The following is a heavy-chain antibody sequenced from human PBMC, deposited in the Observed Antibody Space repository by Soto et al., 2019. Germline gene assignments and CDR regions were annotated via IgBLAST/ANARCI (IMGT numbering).Heavy chain of an antibody. CDR1: GYTFTSYG. CDR3: ARNEYSSSSSYYSYYGKDV. Sequence: ASVKVSCKASGYTFTSYGISWVRQARGQGLEMMGRISAYNGNTNYAQKLQGRVTMTTDTSTSTAYMEVRSLRSDDTAVYYCARNEYSSSSSYYSYYGKDVWGQGTTVIVSS. D-gene: IGHD6-6*01. V-gene: IGHV1-18*01. J-gene: IGHJ6*02. CDR2: ISAYNGNT.